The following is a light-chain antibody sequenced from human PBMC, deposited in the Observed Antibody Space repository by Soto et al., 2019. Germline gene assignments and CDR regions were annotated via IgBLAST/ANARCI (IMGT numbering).Light chain of an antibody. Sequence: DIQMTHSPSTLSASVVDRVTITFLASQSISHFLAWYQQKPGKVPKLLIYDASNLGSGVPSRFSGSGSGTAFTLTISGLQPDDFATYYCQQYNSYSINFGQGTRLEIK. V-gene: IGKV1-5*01. CDR2: DAS. CDR3: QQYNSYSIN. CDR1: QSISHF. J-gene: IGKJ5*01.